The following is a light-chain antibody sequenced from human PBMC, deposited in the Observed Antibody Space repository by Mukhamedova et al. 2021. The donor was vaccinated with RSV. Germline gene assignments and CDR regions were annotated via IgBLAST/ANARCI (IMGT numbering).Light chain of an antibody. CDR1: QSVSSSY. CDR3: QQYGSSPRYS. Sequence: GERATLSCTASQSVSSSYLAWYQQKPGQAPRLLIYGASSRATGIPDRFSGSGSGTDFTLTISRLEPEDFAVYYCQQYGSSPRYSF. V-gene: IGKV3-20*01. J-gene: IGKJ2*03. CDR2: GAS.